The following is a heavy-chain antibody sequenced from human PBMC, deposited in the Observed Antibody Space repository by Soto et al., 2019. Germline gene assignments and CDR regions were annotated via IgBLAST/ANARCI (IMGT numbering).Heavy chain of an antibody. V-gene: IGHV3-9*01. CDR2: ISWNSGSI. CDR1: GFTFDDYA. D-gene: IGHD3-9*01. J-gene: IGHJ2*01. Sequence: EVQLVESGGGLVQPGRSLRLSCAASGFTFDDYAMHWVRQAPGKGLEWVSGISWNSGSIGYADSVKGRFTISRDNAKNSLYLKMNSLRAEDTALYYCARDGYDILTGWRYFDLWGRGTLVTVSS. CDR3: ARDGYDILTGWRYFDL.